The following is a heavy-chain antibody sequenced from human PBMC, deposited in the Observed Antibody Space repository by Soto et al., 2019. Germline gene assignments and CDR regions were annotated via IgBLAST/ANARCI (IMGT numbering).Heavy chain of an antibody. V-gene: IGHV1-24*01. CDR3: ATLTYQAPDYYRGMDV. CDR2: FDPEDGET. CDR1: GSTLTEFS. D-gene: IGHD1-20*01. Sequence: QVQLIQSGAEVKKPGASVKVSCKVSGSTLTEFSMHWVRQAPGKGLEWMGGFDPEDGETIYAQKFQDRLTMTEDTSTDTAYVELTSLRSEDTAVYYCATLTYQAPDYYRGMDVWGQGTTVTVSS. J-gene: IGHJ6*02.